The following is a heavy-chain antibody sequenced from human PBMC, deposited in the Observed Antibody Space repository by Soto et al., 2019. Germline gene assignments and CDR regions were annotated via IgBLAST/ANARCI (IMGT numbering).Heavy chain of an antibody. Sequence: SLRPLCVASGFSSSSYALNWVRQAPGTGLEWVAYISTSDNIIHYADYVRGRFTISRDSAKNSLYLQMNSLRAEDTAVYYCARDITNIGRTALWSDNSYYGMDGWGQGTTVTVAS. D-gene: IGHD3-3*01. CDR3: ARDITNIGRTALWSDNSYYGMDG. V-gene: IGHV3-48*03. CDR1: GFSSSSYA. J-gene: IGHJ6*02. CDR2: ISTSDNII.